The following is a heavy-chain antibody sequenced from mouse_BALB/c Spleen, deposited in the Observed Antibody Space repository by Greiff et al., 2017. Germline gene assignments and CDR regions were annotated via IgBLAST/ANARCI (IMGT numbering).Heavy chain of an antibody. D-gene: IGHD1-1*01. V-gene: IGHV1S81*02. CDR3: TGSNQAWFDY. CDR1: GYTFTSYY. CDR2: INPSNGGT. Sequence: VQLQQSGAELVKPGASVKLSCKASGYTFTSYYMYWVKQRPGQGLEWIGEINPSNGGTNFNEKFKSKATLTEDKSSSTAYMQLSSLTSEDSAVYYCTGSNQAWFDYWGQGTLVTVSA. J-gene: IGHJ3*01.